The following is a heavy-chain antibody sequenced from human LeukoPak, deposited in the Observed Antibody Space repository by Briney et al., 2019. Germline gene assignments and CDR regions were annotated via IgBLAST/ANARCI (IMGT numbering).Heavy chain of an antibody. J-gene: IGHJ4*02. D-gene: IGHD4-11*01. CDR1: EFTVSSNY. V-gene: IGHV3-66*01. CDR3: ARAPTITTIFDC. CDR2: IYAGGTT. Sequence: GGSLRLSCAASEFTVSSNYMSWVRQAPGKGLEWVAIIYAGGTTHYADSVKGRFTISRDNSRNTLSLQMNILRAEDTAVYYCARAPTITTIFDCWGQGTLVTVSS.